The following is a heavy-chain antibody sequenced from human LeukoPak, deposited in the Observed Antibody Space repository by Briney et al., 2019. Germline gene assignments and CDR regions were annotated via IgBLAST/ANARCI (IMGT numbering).Heavy chain of an antibody. Sequence: GGSLRLSCAASGFTFSDYHMNWVRQAPGKGLEWVAVIWYDGSNKYYADSVKGRFTISRDNSKNTLYLQMNSLRAEDTAVYYCAKDSQLDYWGQGTLVTVSS. V-gene: IGHV3-33*06. CDR1: GFTFSDYH. J-gene: IGHJ4*02. CDR2: IWYDGSNK. D-gene: IGHD1-1*01. CDR3: AKDSQLDY.